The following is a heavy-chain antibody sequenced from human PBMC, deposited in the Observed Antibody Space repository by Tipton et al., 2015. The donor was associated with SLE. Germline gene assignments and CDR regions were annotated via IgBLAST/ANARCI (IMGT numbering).Heavy chain of an antibody. J-gene: IGHJ4*02. CDR2: IDQNGNT. Sequence: TLSLTCDVYGGFLRDYFWSWIRQPPGKGPEWIGEIDQNGNTNYNPSLKSRVTMSGDTSKNEFSLKLNSVTAADTAIYYCVRGPRGSSGYPNWGQGTLVTVSS. CDR3: VRGPRGSSGYPN. CDR1: GGFLRDYF. V-gene: IGHV4-34*01. D-gene: IGHD3-22*01.